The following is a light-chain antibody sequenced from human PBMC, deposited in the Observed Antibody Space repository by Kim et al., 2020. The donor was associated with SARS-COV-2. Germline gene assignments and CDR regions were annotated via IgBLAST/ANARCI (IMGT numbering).Light chain of an antibody. CDR2: WAS. V-gene: IGKV4-1*01. CDR3: QQYYITPYT. CDR1: QSVLYSYNNKNY. J-gene: IGKJ2*01. Sequence: DIVMTQSPDSLAVSLGERATINCKSSQSVLYSYNNKNYLVWYQQKPGQPHKLLIYWASTRESGVPDRLSGSGSGTDFTLTISSLQAEDVAVYYCQQYYITPYTFGQGTKLEI.